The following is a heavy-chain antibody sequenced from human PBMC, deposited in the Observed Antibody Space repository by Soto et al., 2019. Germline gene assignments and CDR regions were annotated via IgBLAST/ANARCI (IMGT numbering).Heavy chain of an antibody. CDR2: INSDGSTT. Sequence: EVQLVESGGGLVQPGGSLRLSCAASGFTFSTYWMHWVRQAPGKGLMWVSCINSDGSTTTYADSVKGRFTISRDNAKNTLYLQMNSLRAEDTAVYFCATVGTGSYNWLDPWGQGTLVTVSS. J-gene: IGHJ5*02. D-gene: IGHD1-26*01. CDR1: GFTFSTYW. CDR3: ATVGTGSYNWLDP. V-gene: IGHV3-74*01.